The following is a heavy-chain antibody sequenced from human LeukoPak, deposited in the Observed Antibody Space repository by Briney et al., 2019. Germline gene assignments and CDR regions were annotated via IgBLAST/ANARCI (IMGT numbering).Heavy chain of an antibody. V-gene: IGHV1-69*06. CDR2: IIPLFGTA. Sequence: SVKVSCKASGGTFSRYTVSWVRQAPGQGLEWMGGIIPLFGTANYAQKFQGRVTITADKSTTTAYMELSSLRSEDTAVYYCASHGSRTYGSFDYWGQGTLVTVSS. CDR3: ASHGSRTYGSFDY. CDR1: GGTFSRYT. J-gene: IGHJ4*02. D-gene: IGHD3-10*01.